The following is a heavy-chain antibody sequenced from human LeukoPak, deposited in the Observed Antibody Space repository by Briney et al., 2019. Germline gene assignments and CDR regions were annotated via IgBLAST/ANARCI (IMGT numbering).Heavy chain of an antibody. D-gene: IGHD1-26*01. J-gene: IGHJ4*02. V-gene: IGHV1-2*02. Sequence: ASVKVSCKTSGFTFTGTGYYLHWVRQAPGQGLEWMGWINPKTGVTKYAQNFQGRVTMTRDTSINTAYMEVSRLRSDDTAVFYCARDLAMYSPDLDYWGQGTLVTVSS. CDR2: INPKTGVT. CDR3: ARDLAMYSPDLDY. CDR1: GFTFTGTGYY.